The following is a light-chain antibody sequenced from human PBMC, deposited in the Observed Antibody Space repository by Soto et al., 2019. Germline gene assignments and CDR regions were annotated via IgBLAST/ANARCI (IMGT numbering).Light chain of an antibody. Sequence: EIVLTQSPGTLSLSPGERATLSCRASQSVRNNYLAWYQQKPGQAPRLLIYSASTRATGIPDRFSGSVSGTDFTLTISRLQPEDFATYYCQQSYSIPLTFGGGTKVEIK. J-gene: IGKJ4*01. CDR3: QQSYSIPLT. CDR1: QSVRNNY. CDR2: SAS. V-gene: IGKV3-20*01.